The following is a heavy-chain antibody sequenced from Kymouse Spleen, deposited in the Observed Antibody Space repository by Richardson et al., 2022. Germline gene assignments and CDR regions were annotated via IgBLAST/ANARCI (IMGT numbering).Heavy chain of an antibody. CDR2: IRSKANSYAT. CDR3: TRQLWFGEYPYYYGMDV. CDR1: GFTFSGSA. Sequence: EVQLVESGGGLVQPGGSLKLSCAASGFTFSGSAMHWVRQASGKGLEWVGRIRSKANSYATAYAASVKGRFTISRDDSKNTAYLQMNSLKTEDTAVYYCTRQLWFGEYPYYYGMDVWGQGTTVTVSS. V-gene: IGHV3-73*02. D-gene: IGHD3-10*01. J-gene: IGHJ6*02.